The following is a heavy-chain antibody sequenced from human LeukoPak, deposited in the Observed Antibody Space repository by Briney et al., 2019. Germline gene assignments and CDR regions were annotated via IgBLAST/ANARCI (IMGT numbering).Heavy chain of an antibody. CDR3: AKTGMLRRVGYLDV. CDR2: IYSGGNT. Sequence: PGGSLRLSCTVSGFTVSSNSMSWVRQAPGKGLEWVSFIYSGGNTHYSDSLKGRFTISRDNSKNTLYLQMNSLRVEDTAVYYCAKTGMLRRVGYLDVWGKGTAVIVSS. CDR1: GFTVSSNS. V-gene: IGHV3-53*05. D-gene: IGHD1-1*01. J-gene: IGHJ6*04.